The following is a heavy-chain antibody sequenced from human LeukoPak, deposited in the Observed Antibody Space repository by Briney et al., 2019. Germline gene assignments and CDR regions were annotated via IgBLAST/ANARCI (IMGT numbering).Heavy chain of an antibody. CDR3: ATDSGTYFLF. Sequence: ASVKVSCKVSGYTLTQLSMHWVRQAPGKGLEWMGGFDPEDGETIYAQKFQGRVTMTEDTSTDTAYMELSSLRSDDTAVYYCATDSGTYFLFWGQGILVTVPS. CDR2: FDPEDGET. J-gene: IGHJ4*02. CDR1: GYTLTQLS. V-gene: IGHV1-24*01. D-gene: IGHD1-26*01.